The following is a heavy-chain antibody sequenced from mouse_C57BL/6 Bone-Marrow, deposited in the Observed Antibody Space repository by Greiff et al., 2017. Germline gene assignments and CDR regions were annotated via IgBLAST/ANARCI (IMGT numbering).Heavy chain of an antibody. V-gene: IGHV1-72*01. D-gene: IGHD3-2*02. CDR1: GYTFTSYW. Sequence: QVQLKQPGAELVKPGASVKLSCKASGYTFTSYWMHWVKQRPGRGLEWIGRIDPNSGGTKYNEKFKSKATLTVDKPSSTAYMQLSSLTSEDSAVYYCARGGQTAQALYYFDYWGQGTTLTVSS. CDR3: ARGGQTAQALYYFDY. J-gene: IGHJ2*01. CDR2: IDPNSGGT.